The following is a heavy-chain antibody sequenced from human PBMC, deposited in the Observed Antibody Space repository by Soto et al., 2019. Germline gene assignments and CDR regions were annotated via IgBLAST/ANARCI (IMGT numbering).Heavy chain of an antibody. D-gene: IGHD3-22*01. J-gene: IGHJ4*02. V-gene: IGHV4-59*08. Sequence: PSETLSLTCTVSGGSISSYFWSWIRQPPGKGLEWIGYIYYTGRTNYNPSLKSRVTISLDTSKNQFSLKLSSVTAADTAVYYCARIGLYDSDDYYYPDYWGQGTLVTVSS. CDR3: ARIGLYDSDDYYYPDY. CDR2: IYYTGRT. CDR1: GGSISSYF.